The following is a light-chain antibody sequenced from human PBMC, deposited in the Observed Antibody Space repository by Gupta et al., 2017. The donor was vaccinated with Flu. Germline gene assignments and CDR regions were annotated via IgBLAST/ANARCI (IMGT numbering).Light chain of an antibody. J-gene: IGKJ5*01. CDR2: EAS. Sequence: IVMTQSPATLSVSPGQGATLSCRASQRVGVDLAWYQQRPGQTPRRLIYEASCRATGVPGRFSDGGSGTEFTLTISSRQPEDFAIYYCQQGNNWPFTFGQGTRLDIK. CDR1: QRVGVD. V-gene: IGKV3-15*01. CDR3: QQGNNWPFT.